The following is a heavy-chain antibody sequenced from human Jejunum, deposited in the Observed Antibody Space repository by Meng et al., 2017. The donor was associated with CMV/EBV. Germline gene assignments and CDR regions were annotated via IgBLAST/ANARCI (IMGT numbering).Heavy chain of an antibody. CDR3: ARGPLAPFHY. CDR1: GFTLSSDE. V-gene: IGHV3-48*03. Sequence: SWAGSGFTLSSDEMSGVRQAPGTGLEWVSYISSGSTIYYADSVKGRFTISRDNAKNSVYLEMNSLRAEDTAVYYCARGPLAPFHYWGQGTLVTVSS. D-gene: IGHD6-13*01. J-gene: IGHJ4*02. CDR2: ISSGSTI.